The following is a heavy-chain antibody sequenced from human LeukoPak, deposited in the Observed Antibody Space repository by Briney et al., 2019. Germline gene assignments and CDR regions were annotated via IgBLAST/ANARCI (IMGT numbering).Heavy chain of an antibody. CDR2: INPSGGST. Sequence: ASVKVSCKASGYTFTSYYMHWVRQAPGQGLEWMGIINPSGGSTSYAQKFQGRVTVTRDTSTSTVYMELSSLRSEDTAVYYCARGHATYYYDSSPYYFDYWGQGTLVTVSS. CDR3: ARGHATYYYDSSPYYFDY. D-gene: IGHD3-22*01. J-gene: IGHJ4*02. V-gene: IGHV1-46*01. CDR1: GYTFTSYY.